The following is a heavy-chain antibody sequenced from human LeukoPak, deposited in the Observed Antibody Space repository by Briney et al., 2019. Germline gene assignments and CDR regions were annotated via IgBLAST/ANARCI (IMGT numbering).Heavy chain of an antibody. CDR3: ARRYYDFWSGYGDY. D-gene: IGHD3-3*01. CDR1: GYIFTQYG. J-gene: IGHJ4*02. CDR2: ISTYNGNT. V-gene: IGHV1-18*01. Sequence: ASVKVSCKASGYIFTQYGISWVRQAPGQGLEWMASISTYNGNTNYAQNFQGRVTVTTDTSTSTAYMELRSLRSDDTAVYYCARRYYDFWSGYGDYWGQGTLVTVSS.